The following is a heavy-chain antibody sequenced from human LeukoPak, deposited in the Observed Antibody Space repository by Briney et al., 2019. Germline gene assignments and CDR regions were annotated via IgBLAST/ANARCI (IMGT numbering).Heavy chain of an antibody. J-gene: IGHJ6*02. D-gene: IGHD5-24*01. CDR2: ISSSSSTI. V-gene: IGHV3-48*04. Sequence: GGSLRLSCAASGFTFSSYSMNWVRQAPGKGLEWVSYISSSSSTIYYADSVKGRFTISRDNAKNSLYLQMNSLTAEDTAVYYCARGITRWYYGMDVWGQGTTVTVSS. CDR3: ARGITRWYYGMDV. CDR1: GFTFSSYS.